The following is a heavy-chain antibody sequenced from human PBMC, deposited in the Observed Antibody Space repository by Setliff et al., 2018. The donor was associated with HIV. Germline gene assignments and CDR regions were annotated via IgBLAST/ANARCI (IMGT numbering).Heavy chain of an antibody. J-gene: IGHJ4*02. CDR3: ATGPDVLLWFGEQI. Sequence: GGSLRLSCVASGITFSSYWMSWVRQAPGKGLEWVGLMRTEAYGGTTEYAASVKGRFIISRDNSKNIAYLQMNSLRIEDTAVYFCATGPDVLLWFGEQIWGQGTLVTVSS. CDR2: MRTEAYGGTT. CDR1: GITFSSYW. V-gene: IGHV3-49*04. D-gene: IGHD3-10*01.